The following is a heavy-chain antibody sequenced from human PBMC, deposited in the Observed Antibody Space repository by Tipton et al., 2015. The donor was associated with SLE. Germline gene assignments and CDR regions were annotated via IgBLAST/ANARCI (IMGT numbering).Heavy chain of an antibody. CDR3: AKVGSDYDFWSGYTDYYYMDV. CDR1: GFTFSRYA. V-gene: IGHV3-23*03. CDR2: IYSGGSST. Sequence: SLRLSCAASGFTFSRYAMSWVRQAPGKGLEWVSVIYSGGSSTYYADSVKGRFTISRDNSKNTLYLQMNSLRAEDTAVYYCAKVGSDYDFWSGYTDYYYMDVWGKGTTVTVSS. J-gene: IGHJ6*03. D-gene: IGHD3-3*01.